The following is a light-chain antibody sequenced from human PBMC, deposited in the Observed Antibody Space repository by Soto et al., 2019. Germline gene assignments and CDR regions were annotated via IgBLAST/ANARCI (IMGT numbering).Light chain of an antibody. J-gene: IGKJ1*01. CDR3: QQSYSTPWT. CDR2: AAS. Sequence: DIQLTQSASVPSASVGDRVTITCRASQSISSYLNWYQQKPGKAPKLLIYAASSLQSGVPSRFSGSGSGTDFTLTISSLQPEDFATYYCQQSYSTPWTFGQGTKVDIK. CDR1: QSISSY. V-gene: IGKV1-39*01.